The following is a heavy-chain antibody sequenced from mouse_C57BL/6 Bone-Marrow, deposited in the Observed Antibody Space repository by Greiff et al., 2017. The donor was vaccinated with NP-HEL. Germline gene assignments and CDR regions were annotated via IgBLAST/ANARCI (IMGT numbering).Heavy chain of an antibody. D-gene: IGHD3-2*02. Sequence: EVKLVESGGGLVKPGGSLKLSCAASGFTFSDYGMHWVRQAPEKGLEWVAYISSGSSTIYYADTVKGRFTISRDNATNTFLLQMTRLRSEGTAMYYCAMRGQLRLRSYRYFDVRGTGTAVTVSS. V-gene: IGHV5-17*01. J-gene: IGHJ1*03. CDR3: AMRGQLRLRSYRYFDV. CDR2: ISSGSSTI. CDR1: GFTFSDYG.